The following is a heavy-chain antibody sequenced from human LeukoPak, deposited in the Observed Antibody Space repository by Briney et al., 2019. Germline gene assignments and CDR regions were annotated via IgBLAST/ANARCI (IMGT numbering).Heavy chain of an antibody. CDR3: ARDRQDVFIIPTAIGWFDP. CDR2: INAGNGNT. D-gene: IGHD2-2*01. J-gene: IGHJ5*02. Sequence: ASVKVSCTASEYTFTDYAINWVRQAPGQRLEWMGWINAGNGNTKYSQKFQGRVTITSDTSASTAYMELSSLRSEDTAVYYCARDRQDVFIIPTAIGWFDPWGQGALVTVSS. CDR1: EYTFTDYA. V-gene: IGHV1-3*01.